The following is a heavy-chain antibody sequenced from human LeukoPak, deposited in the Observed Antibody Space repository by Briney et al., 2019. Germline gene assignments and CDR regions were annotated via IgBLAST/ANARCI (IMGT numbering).Heavy chain of an antibody. CDR3: ARDLRGHSYGFDY. J-gene: IGHJ4*02. D-gene: IGHD5-18*01. CDR1: GGSISSSSYY. CDR2: IYYSGST. Sequence: SETLSLTCTVSGGSISSSSYYWGWIRQPPGKGLEWIGSIYYSGSTYYNPSLKSRVTISVDTSKNQFSLKLSSVTAADTAVYYCARDLRGHSYGFDYWGQGTLVTVSS. V-gene: IGHV4-39*02.